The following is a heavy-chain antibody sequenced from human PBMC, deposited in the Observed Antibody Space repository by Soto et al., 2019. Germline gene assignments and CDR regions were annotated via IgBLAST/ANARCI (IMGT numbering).Heavy chain of an antibody. D-gene: IGHD4-17*01. J-gene: IGHJ6*02. CDR3: ARADYGDYLYGMDV. V-gene: IGHV4-31*03. Sequence: PSETLSLTCTVSGGSISSGGYYWSLIRQHPGKGLEWIGYIYYSGSTYYNPSLKSRVTISVDTSKNQFSLKLSSVTAADTAVYYCARADYGDYLYGMDVWGQGTTVTVSS. CDR2: IYYSGST. CDR1: GGSISSGGYY.